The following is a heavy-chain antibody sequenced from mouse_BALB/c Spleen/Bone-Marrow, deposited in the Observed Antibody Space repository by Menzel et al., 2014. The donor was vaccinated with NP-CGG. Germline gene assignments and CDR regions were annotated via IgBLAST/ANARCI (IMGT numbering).Heavy chain of an antibody. CDR2: IYPGDGDT. CDR3: ARGAPFDY. CDR1: GYTFTSYW. Sequence: VKLMESGAELARPGASVKLSCKASGYTFTSYWMQWVKQRPGRGLEWIGAIYPGDGDTTYTQKFKGKVTLTADKSSSTAYMQLSSLASEDSAVYYCARGAPFDYWGKGTTLTVSS. V-gene: IGHV1-87*01. J-gene: IGHJ2*01.